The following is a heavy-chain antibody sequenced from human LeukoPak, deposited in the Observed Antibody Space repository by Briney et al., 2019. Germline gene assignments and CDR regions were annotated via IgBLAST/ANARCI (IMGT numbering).Heavy chain of an antibody. V-gene: IGHV3-11*01. CDR1: GFTFSDYY. CDR3: ASDSSGYFGP. D-gene: IGHD3-22*01. J-gene: IGHJ5*02. CDR2: ISNTGGAK. Sequence: GGSLRLSCAASGFTFSDYYMNWLRQSPGRGLEWLSYISNTGGAKYYSDSVRGRFTISRDNAKNSVYLEMNSLGAEDTAVYFCASDSSGYFGPWGQGTLVTVSS.